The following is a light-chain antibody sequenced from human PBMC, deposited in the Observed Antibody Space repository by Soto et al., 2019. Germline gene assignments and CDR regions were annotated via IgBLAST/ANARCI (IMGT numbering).Light chain of an antibody. CDR3: TSHTTSTTLVI. J-gene: IGLJ2*01. V-gene: IGLV2-14*01. Sequence: QSALTQPASVSGSPGQSITISCTGTSSDVGGNNYVSWYQHHPRKAPKLIIYEVNIRPSGVSSRFSGSQSGNTASLTISGLQAEDEADYYCTSHTTSTTLVIFGGGTQLTVL. CDR1: SSDVGGNNY. CDR2: EVN.